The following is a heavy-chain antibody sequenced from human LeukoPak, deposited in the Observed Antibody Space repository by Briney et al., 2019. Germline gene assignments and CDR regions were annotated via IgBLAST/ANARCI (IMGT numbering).Heavy chain of an antibody. CDR3: ARQTGAGLFILP. D-gene: IGHD3-3*01. CDR2: INHSGST. J-gene: IGHJ4*02. CDR1: GGSFSGYY. V-gene: IGHV4-34*01. Sequence: SETLSLTCAVYGGSFSGYYWSWIRQPPGKGLEWVGEINHSGSTNYNPSLKSRVTISVDTSKNQFSLILTSVTAADTAVYYCARQTGAGLFILPGGQGTLVTVSS.